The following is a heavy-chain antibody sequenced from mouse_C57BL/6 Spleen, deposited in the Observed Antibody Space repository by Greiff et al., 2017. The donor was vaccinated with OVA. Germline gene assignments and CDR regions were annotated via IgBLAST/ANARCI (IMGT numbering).Heavy chain of an antibody. CDR1: GYTFTSYW. J-gene: IGHJ2*01. V-gene: IGHV1-53*01. CDR2: INPSNGGT. CDR3: AREDYGSSFDY. Sequence: VQLQQPGTELVQPGASVKLSCKASGYTFTSYWMHWVKQRPGQGLEWIGNINPSNGGTNYNEKFKSKATLTVDKSSSTAYMQLSSLTSEDAAVYYCAREDYGSSFDYWGQGTTLTVSS. D-gene: IGHD1-1*01.